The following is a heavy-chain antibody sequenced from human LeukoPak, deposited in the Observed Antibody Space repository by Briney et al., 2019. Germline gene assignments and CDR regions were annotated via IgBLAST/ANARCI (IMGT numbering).Heavy chain of an antibody. CDR1: GYTFTGYY. J-gene: IGHJ5*02. Sequence: ASVTVSCKASGYTFTGYYMHWVRQAPGQGLEWMGWINPNSGGTNYAQKFQGRVTMTRDTSISTAYMELSRLRSDDTAVYYCARDKGLELHVDPWGQGTLVTVSS. CDR2: INPNSGGT. V-gene: IGHV1-2*02. CDR3: ARDKGLELHVDP. D-gene: IGHD1-7*01.